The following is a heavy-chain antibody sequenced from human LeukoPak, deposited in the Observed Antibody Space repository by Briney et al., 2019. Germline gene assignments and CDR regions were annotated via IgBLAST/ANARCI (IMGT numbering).Heavy chain of an antibody. CDR1: GFTFSSYG. J-gene: IGHJ4*02. D-gene: IGHD2-2*01. CDR2: ISYDGSNK. V-gene: IGHV3-30*18. Sequence: GGSLRLSCAASGFTFSSYGMHWVRQAPGKGLEWVAVISYDGSNKYYADSVKGRFTISRDNSKNTLYLQMNSLRAEDTAVYYCAKLMPLYQLQWGLYDYWGQGTLVTVSS. CDR3: AKLMPLYQLQWGLYDY.